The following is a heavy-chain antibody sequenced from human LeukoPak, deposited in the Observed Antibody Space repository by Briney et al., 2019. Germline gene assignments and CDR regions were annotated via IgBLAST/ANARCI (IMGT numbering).Heavy chain of an antibody. D-gene: IGHD3-22*01. CDR2: ISSSSTYL. V-gene: IGHV3-21*01. CDR3: ARDLYDSLSFFFDY. J-gene: IGHJ4*02. CDR1: GFTFSSYS. Sequence: GGSLRLSCAASGFTFSSYSMNWVRQAPGKGLEWVSSISSSSTYLYYADSVKGRFTISRDNAKNSLHLQMNSLRAEDTAVYYCARDLYDSLSFFFDYWGQGTLVTVSS.